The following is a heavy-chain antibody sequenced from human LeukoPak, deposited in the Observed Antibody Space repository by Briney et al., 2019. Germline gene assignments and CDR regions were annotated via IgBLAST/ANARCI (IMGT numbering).Heavy chain of an antibody. V-gene: IGHV3-20*04. CDR2: INWNGGST. Sequence: GGSLRLSCAASGFTFDDYGMSWVRQAPGKGLEGVSGINWNGGSTGYADSVKGRFTISRDNAKNSLYLQLNSLRAEDTALYYCAKLYGSGSYPLYFDYWGQGTLVTVSS. D-gene: IGHD3-10*01. CDR1: GFTFDDYG. CDR3: AKLYGSGSYPLYFDY. J-gene: IGHJ4*02.